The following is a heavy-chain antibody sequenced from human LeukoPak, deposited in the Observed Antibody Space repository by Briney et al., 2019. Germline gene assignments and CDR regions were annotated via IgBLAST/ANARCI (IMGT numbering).Heavy chain of an antibody. CDR1: GFTFSSYW. D-gene: IGHD3-16*01. Sequence: GGSLRFSCAASGFTFSSYWMSRVRQAPGKGLEWVANIKQDGSEKYYVDSVKGRFTITRDNAKNSLYLQMNSLRAEDTALYYCASGRQLGYWGQGTLVTVSS. CDR2: IKQDGSEK. J-gene: IGHJ4*02. CDR3: ASGRQLGY. V-gene: IGHV3-7*01.